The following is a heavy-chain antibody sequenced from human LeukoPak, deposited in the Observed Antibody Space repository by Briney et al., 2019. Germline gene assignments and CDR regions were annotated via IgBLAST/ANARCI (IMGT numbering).Heavy chain of an antibody. CDR3: ARDNYYDSSGYYYGSFDY. Sequence: GGSLRLSCAASGFTFSSYSMNWVRQAPGKGLEWVSHISSSSSTIYYADSVKGRFTISRDNAKNSLYLQMNSLRDEDTAVYYCARDNYYDSSGYYYGSFDYWGQGTLVTVSS. CDR1: GFTFSSYS. V-gene: IGHV3-48*02. D-gene: IGHD3-22*01. J-gene: IGHJ4*02. CDR2: ISSSSSTI.